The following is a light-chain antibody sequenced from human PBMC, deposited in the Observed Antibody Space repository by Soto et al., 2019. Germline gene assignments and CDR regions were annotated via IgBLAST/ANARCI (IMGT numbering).Light chain of an antibody. V-gene: IGKV1-5*03. J-gene: IGKJ1*01. CDR2: KAS. CDR1: QGISSW. Sequence: DIQLTQSPCSMSASVGDRINITCRAIQGISSWVAWYQQKAGKAPNILIYKASRLESGVPSRFSGSGSETEFTLTSSGLQPGVSATYYCQQYNSYSPTFGQGTDVEIK. CDR3: QQYNSYSPT.